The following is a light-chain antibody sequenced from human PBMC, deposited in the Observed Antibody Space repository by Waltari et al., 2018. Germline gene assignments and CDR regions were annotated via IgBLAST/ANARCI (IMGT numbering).Light chain of an antibody. J-gene: IGKJ1*01. CDR3: QQYGSSPWM. CDR2: GAS. V-gene: IGKV3-20*01. CDR1: QSVSRSY. Sequence: EIVLTQSPGPLSLSPGERAPPPCRASQSVSRSYLAWYQQKPGQAPRLLIYGASNRATGIPDRFSGSGSGTDFTLTISRLEPEDFAVYYCQQYGSSPWMFGQGTKVEIK.